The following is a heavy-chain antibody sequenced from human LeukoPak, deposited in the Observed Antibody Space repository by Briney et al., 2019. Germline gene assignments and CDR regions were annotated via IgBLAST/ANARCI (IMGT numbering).Heavy chain of an antibody. V-gene: IGHV4-59*01. Sequence: PSETLSLTCTVSGGSISSYYWSWIRQPPGKGLEWIGYIYYSGSTNYNPSLKSRVTISVDTSKNQFSLKLSSVTAADTAVYYCARVRGEERIFGVVIPYYYYMDVWGKGTTVTVSS. CDR1: GGSISSYY. CDR3: ARVRGEERIFGVVIPYYYYMDV. J-gene: IGHJ6*03. D-gene: IGHD3-3*01. CDR2: IYYSGST.